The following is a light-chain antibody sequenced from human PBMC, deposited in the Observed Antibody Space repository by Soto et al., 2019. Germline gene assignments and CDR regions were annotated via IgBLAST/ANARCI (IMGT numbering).Light chain of an antibody. V-gene: IGLV1-44*01. CDR3: AAWDDRLNGHV. Sequence: QSVLTQPHSASGTPGQRVTISCSGSSSNIGTSSVHWFQQLPGTAPKLLISTTNQRPSGVPERFSGSKSGTSDSLAISGPKSEDEADYYCAAWDDRLNGHVFGTGTKVTVL. CDR1: SSNIGTSS. J-gene: IGLJ1*01. CDR2: TTN.